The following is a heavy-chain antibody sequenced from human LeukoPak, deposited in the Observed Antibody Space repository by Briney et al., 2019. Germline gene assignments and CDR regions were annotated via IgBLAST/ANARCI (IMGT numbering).Heavy chain of an antibody. CDR3: ARGRQRRDY. Sequence: GGSLRLSCAASGFTFSSYGMHWVRQAPGKGLEWVAVISYDGSNKYYADSVKGRFTISRDNSKNTLYLQMNSLRAEDTAVYYCARGRQRRDYWGQGTLVTVSS. CDR1: GFTFSSYG. V-gene: IGHV3-30*03. CDR2: ISYDGSNK. J-gene: IGHJ4*02.